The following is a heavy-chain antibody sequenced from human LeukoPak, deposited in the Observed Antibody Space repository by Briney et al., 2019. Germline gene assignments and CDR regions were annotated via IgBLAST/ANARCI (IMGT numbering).Heavy chain of an antibody. CDR1: GGSFSGYY. V-gene: IGHV4-34*01. Sequence: SETLSLTCAVYGGSFSGYYWSWIRQPPGKGLEWLGEINHSGSTNYNPSLKSRVTISVGTSKNQFSLKLSSVTAADTAVYYCARDAPPVHYYDSSGYYRNFDYWGQGTLVTVSS. CDR2: INHSGST. D-gene: IGHD3-22*01. CDR3: ARDAPPVHYYDSSGYYRNFDY. J-gene: IGHJ4*02.